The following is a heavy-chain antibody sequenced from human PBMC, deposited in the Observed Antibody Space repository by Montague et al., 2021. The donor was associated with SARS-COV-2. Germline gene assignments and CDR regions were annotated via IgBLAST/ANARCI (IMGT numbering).Heavy chain of an antibody. Sequence: SETLSLTCTVSGGSISSYCWSWTRQPPGKGLEWIGYIHYSGSTNYNPSLKSRVTISVDTSKNQFSLKLRSVTAADSAVYYCARDGDSSSWYWFDPWGQGTLVTVSS. D-gene: IGHD6-13*01. V-gene: IGHV4-59*13. CDR3: ARDGDSSSWYWFDP. CDR1: GGSISSYC. CDR2: IHYSGST. J-gene: IGHJ5*02.